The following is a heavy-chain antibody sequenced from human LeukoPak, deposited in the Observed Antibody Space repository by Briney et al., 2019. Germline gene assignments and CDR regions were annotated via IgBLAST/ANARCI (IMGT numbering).Heavy chain of an antibody. CDR3: ARGGLGYCSSTSCYTGEWFDA. CDR1: GYTFTGYY. Sequence: GASVKVSCKASGYTFTGYYMHWVRQAPGQGLEWMGWINPNSGGTNYAQKFQGRVTMTRDTSISTAYMELSRLRSDDTAVYYCARGGLGYCSSTSCYTGEWFDAWGQGTLVTVSS. CDR2: INPNSGGT. J-gene: IGHJ5*02. V-gene: IGHV1-2*02. D-gene: IGHD2-2*02.